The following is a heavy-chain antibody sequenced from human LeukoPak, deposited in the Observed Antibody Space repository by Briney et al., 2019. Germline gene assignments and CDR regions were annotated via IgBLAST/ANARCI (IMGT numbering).Heavy chain of an antibody. CDR3: ARGRVSSSTWYSTYYYFFYMDF. D-gene: IGHD4-11*01. V-gene: IGHV1-8*03. J-gene: IGHJ6*03. CDR2: VNPRSGDA. Sequence: GASVKVSCKASGYTFISYNINWLRQATGQGLEWMGWVNPRSGDAGYLQKFQGRLTITRDSSIDTAYMDLSGLNSEDTAVYFCARGRVSSSTWYSTYYYFFYMDFWGKGTTVTVSS. CDR1: GYTFISYN.